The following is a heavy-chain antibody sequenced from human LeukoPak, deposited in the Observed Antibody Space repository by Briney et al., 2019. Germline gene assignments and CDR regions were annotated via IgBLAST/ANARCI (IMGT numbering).Heavy chain of an antibody. CDR2: ISSSGSTI. Sequence: GGSLRLSCAASGFTFSSYAMSWVRQAPGKGLEWVSYISSSGSTIYYADSVKGRFTISRDNSKNTLYLQMNSLKTEDTAVYYCTRLGIAAGVGDYWGQGTLVTVSS. D-gene: IGHD6-13*01. CDR1: GFTFSSYA. J-gene: IGHJ4*02. V-gene: IGHV3-48*01. CDR3: TRLGIAAGVGDY.